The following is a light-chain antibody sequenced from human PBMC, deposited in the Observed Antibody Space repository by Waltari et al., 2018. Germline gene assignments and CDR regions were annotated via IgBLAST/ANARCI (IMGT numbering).Light chain of an antibody. CDR3: SSFTTSSTLL. CDR1: SSDVGDFNS. Sequence: QSALTQPASVSASPGESITISCTATSSDVGDFNSVSWYQQHPCKAPKFMIYDVSTRPSCVSHRCSGSKSGNTASLTISGLQAEDEAVYYCSSFTTSSTLLFGGATKLTVL. V-gene: IGLV2-14*03. CDR2: DVS. J-gene: IGLJ2*01.